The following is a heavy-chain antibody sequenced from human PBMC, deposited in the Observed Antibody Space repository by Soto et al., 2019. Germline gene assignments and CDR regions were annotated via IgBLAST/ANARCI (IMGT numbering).Heavy chain of an antibody. Sequence: QVQLVESGGGVVQPGTSLRLSCVGSGFTFRSYVIHWVRQAPGKGLEWVALTSYDGSNNFYGDSVKGRFTISRHNSRNKVELQMASLTFEDTALYYCARWGTTGGLDVWGQGTLVSVSS. CDR1: GFTFRSYV. V-gene: IGHV3-33*05. CDR3: ARWGTTGGLDV. CDR2: TSYDGSNN. D-gene: IGHD3-16*01. J-gene: IGHJ4*02.